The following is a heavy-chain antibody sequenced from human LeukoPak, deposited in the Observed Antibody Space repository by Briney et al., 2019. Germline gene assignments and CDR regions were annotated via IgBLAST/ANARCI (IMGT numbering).Heavy chain of an antibody. V-gene: IGHV1-8*01. Sequence: ASVKVSCKASGYPFNNYDINWVRQATGQGLEWMGWMNPHSGKTGYAQNFQGRLTLTRSTSLTTAYMELSSLTSEDTAVYYCATGGGLALAGKDYWGQGTLVTVSA. J-gene: IGHJ4*02. CDR2: MNPHSGKT. D-gene: IGHD6-19*01. CDR1: GYPFNNYD. CDR3: ATGGGLALAGKDY.